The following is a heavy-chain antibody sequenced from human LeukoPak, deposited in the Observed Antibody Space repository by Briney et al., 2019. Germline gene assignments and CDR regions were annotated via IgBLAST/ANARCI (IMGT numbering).Heavy chain of an antibody. V-gene: IGHV4-31*03. J-gene: IGHJ5*02. D-gene: IGHD6-13*01. CDR3: ARDYGIAARGNWFDP. Sequence: SETLSPTCTVSGGSISSGGYYWSWIRQHPGQGLEWIGYIYYSGSTYYNPSLKSRVTISVDTSKNQFSLKLSSVTAADTAVYYCARDYGIAARGNWFDPWGQGTLVTVSS. CDR1: GGSISSGGYY. CDR2: IYYSGST.